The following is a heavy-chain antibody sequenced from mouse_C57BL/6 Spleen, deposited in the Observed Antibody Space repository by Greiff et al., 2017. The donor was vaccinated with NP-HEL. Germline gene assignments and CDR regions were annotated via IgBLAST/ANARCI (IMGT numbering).Heavy chain of an antibody. V-gene: IGHV1-69*01. CDR2: LDPSDSYT. D-gene: IGHD1-1*01. Sequence: QVQLQQPGAELVMPGASVKLSCKASGYTFTSYWMHWVKQRPGQGLEWIGELDPSDSYTNYNQKFKGKSTLTVDKSSSTAYMQLSSLTSEDSAVYYCAREEITTVVAPMDYWGQGTSVTVSS. J-gene: IGHJ4*01. CDR1: GYTFTSYW. CDR3: AREEITTVVAPMDY.